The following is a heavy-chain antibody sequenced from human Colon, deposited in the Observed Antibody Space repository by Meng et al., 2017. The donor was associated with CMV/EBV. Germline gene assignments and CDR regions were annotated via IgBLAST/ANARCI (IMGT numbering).Heavy chain of an antibody. CDR3: ARLRGLASYGSDWGY. CDR1: GFTFGSFT. Sequence: GGSLRLSCAASGFTFGSFTLNWVRQAPGRGLEWVASISSSRINIFYADSVKGRFTISRDNANNSLYPQMTSLRTDDTAVYYCARLRGLASYGSDWGYWGQGTLVTVSS. J-gene: IGHJ4*02. CDR2: ISSSRINI. V-gene: IGHV3-21*01. D-gene: IGHD6-19*01.